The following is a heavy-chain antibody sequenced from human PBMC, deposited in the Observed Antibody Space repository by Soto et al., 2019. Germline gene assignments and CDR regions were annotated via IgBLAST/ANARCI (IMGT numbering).Heavy chain of an antibody. CDR2: ISGSGGST. D-gene: IGHD6-19*01. V-gene: IGHV3-23*01. Sequence: RLSCAASGFTFSSYAMSWVRQAPGKGLEWVSAISGSGGSTYYADSVKGRFTISRDNSKNTLYLQMNSLRAEDTAVYYCAKAQSSQWLRTYWGQGTLVTVSS. CDR3: AKAQSSQWLRTY. CDR1: GFTFSSYA. J-gene: IGHJ4*02.